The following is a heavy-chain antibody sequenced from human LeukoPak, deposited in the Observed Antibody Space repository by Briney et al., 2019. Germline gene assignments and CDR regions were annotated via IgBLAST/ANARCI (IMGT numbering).Heavy chain of an antibody. CDR2: ISGSGGST. Sequence: GGSLRLSCAASGFTFSSYGMSWVRQAPGKGLEWVSAISGSGGSTYYADSVKGRFTISRDNSKNTLYLQMNSLRAEDTAVYYCAKDGLSVVVVAATKKYNWFDPWGQGTLVTVSS. D-gene: IGHD2-15*01. CDR1: GFTFSSYG. CDR3: AKDGLSVVVVAATKKYNWFDP. V-gene: IGHV3-23*01. J-gene: IGHJ5*02.